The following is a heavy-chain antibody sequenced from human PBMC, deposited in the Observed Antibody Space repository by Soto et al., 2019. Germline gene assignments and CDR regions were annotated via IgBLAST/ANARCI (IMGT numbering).Heavy chain of an antibody. Sequence: QITLKESGPTLVKPTQTLTLTCTFSGFSLSTSGVGVGWIRQPPGKALEWLALIYWNDDKRYSPSLKSRLTITKDTYKNQVVLTMTNMDPVDTATYYCAHSLWELLQSADYYYYGMDVWGQGTTVTVSS. D-gene: IGHD1-26*01. V-gene: IGHV2-5*01. CDR2: IYWNDDK. J-gene: IGHJ6*02. CDR3: AHSLWELLQSADYYYYGMDV. CDR1: GFSLSTSGVG.